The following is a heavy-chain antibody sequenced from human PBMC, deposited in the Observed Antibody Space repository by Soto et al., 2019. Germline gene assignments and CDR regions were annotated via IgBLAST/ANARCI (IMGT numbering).Heavy chain of an antibody. V-gene: IGHV3-33*06. CDR1: GFTFSSYG. Sequence: QVQLVESGGGVVQPGRSLRLSCAASGFTFSSYGMHWVRQAPGKGLEWVAVIWYDGSNKYYADSVKGRFTISRDNSKNTLYLQMNSLRAEDTAVYYCAKETSGTYYYGSGSYSADYWGQGTLVTVSS. J-gene: IGHJ4*02. CDR3: AKETSGTYYYGSGSYSADY. D-gene: IGHD3-10*01. CDR2: IWYDGSNK.